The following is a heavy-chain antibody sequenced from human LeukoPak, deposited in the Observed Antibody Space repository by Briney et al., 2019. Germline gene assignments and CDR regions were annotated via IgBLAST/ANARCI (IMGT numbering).Heavy chain of an antibody. CDR3: ARGGGSLHTYYYYYMDV. CDR2: INHSGST. D-gene: IGHD3-10*01. CDR1: GGSFSGYY. Sequence: SETVSFTCAVYGGSFSGYYWSWVRQPPGKGLECIGEINHSGSTNYNPSLKSRVTISVDTSKNLFSLKLSSVTAADTAVYYCARGGGSLHTYYYYYMDVWGKGTTVTVSS. J-gene: IGHJ6*03. V-gene: IGHV4-34*01.